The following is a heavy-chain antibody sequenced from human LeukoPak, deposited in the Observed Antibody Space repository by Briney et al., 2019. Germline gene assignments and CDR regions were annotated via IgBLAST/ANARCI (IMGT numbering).Heavy chain of an antibody. J-gene: IGHJ5*02. Sequence: SETLSLTCAVYGGSFRGYYWNWFPQPRGKGLEWIGEINNSGGTSYNPSLKSRVTISGDTSTNQFSLKVNSVTAADTAVYYCARAISGSTTWGQGTLVTVSS. CDR2: INNSGGT. CDR3: ARAISGSTT. V-gene: IGHV4-34*01. D-gene: IGHD3-10*01. CDR1: GGSFRGYY.